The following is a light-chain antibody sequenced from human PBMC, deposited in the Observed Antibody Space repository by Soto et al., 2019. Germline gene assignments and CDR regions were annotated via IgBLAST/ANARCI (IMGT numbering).Light chain of an antibody. J-gene: IGKJ4*01. V-gene: IGKV1-6*01. Sequence: AIQMTQSPSSLSASVGDRVTITCRATQDISEDLGRYQQKPGKAPKLLIYAASSLQSAVPSRFSGSGSGTDFTLTISSLQPEDFATYFCLQDHGFPLTFGGGTKVEIK. CDR3: LQDHGFPLT. CDR2: AAS. CDR1: QDISED.